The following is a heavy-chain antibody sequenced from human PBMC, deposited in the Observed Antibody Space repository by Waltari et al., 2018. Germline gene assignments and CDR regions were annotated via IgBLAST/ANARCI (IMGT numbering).Heavy chain of an antibody. CDR2: IDSGGST. V-gene: IGHV3-53*01. Sequence: EVQLVESGGGLIQPGGSLRLSCAASGFTVSSNYMSWVRQAPGKGLEWVGVIDSGGSTDYADSVEGRFTISRDNSKNTLYLQMNSLRAEDTAVYYGARDSRYGSIDYWGQGTLVIVSS. J-gene: IGHJ4*02. CDR1: GFTVSSNY. CDR3: ARDSRYGSIDY. D-gene: IGHD3-10*01.